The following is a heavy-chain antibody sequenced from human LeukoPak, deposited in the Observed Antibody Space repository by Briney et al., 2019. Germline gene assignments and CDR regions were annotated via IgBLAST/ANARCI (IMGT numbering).Heavy chain of an antibody. CDR2: IRYDGSNK. CDR3: AKDARITMIVVVNHYFDY. J-gene: IGHJ4*02. Sequence: GGSLRLSCAASGFTFSSYGMHWVRQAPGKWLEWVAFIRYDGSNKYYADSVKGRFTISRDNSKNTLYLQMNSLRAEDTAVYYCAKDARITMIVVVNHYFDYWGQGTLVTVSS. CDR1: GFTFSSYG. D-gene: IGHD3-22*01. V-gene: IGHV3-30*02.